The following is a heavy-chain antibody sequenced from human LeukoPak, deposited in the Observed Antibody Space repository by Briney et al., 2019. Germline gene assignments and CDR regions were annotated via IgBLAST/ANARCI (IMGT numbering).Heavy chain of an antibody. CDR3: ARQYYDYVWGSYTDAFDI. J-gene: IGHJ3*02. Sequence: SETLSLTCTVPGGSISGYHWSWIRQPPGKGLEWIGYIYYNGGTNYKPSLKSRVTISVDTSKNQFSLKLSSVTAADTAVYYCARQYYDYVWGSYTDAFDIWGQGTMVTVSS. V-gene: IGHV4-59*08. D-gene: IGHD3-16*01. CDR2: IYYNGGT. CDR1: GGSISGYH.